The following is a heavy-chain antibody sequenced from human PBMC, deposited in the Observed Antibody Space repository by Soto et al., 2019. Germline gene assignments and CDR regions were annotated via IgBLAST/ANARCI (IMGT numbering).Heavy chain of an antibody. Sequence: EVQLVESGGGLVQAGGSLRLSCAASGFSLSSHSMNWVRQAPGKGLEWISYISGSGETTYRADSVEGRFFTSRDTGNNLVYLQMNNLSDDDTALYHCARGTSHGYYSYGMDVWGQGTTVTVSS. J-gene: IGHJ6*02. CDR3: ARGTSHGYYSYGMDV. CDR2: ISGSGETT. D-gene: IGHD3-3*01. CDR1: GFSLSSHS. V-gene: IGHV3-48*02.